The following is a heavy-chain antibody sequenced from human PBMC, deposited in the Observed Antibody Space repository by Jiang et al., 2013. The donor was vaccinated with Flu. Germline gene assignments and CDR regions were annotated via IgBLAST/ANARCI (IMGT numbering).Heavy chain of an antibody. D-gene: IGHD3-22*01. CDR3: AKDLYDSSGSIDY. J-gene: IGHJ4*02. Sequence: VQLVESGGGVVQPGRSLRLSCAASGFTFSSYGMHWVRQAPGKGLEWVAVISYDGSNKYYADSVKGRFTISRDDSKNTLYLQMNSLRAEDTAVYYCAKDLYDSSGSIDYWGQGTLVTGLL. CDR1: GFTFSSYG. V-gene: IGHV3-30*18. CDR2: ISYDGSNK.